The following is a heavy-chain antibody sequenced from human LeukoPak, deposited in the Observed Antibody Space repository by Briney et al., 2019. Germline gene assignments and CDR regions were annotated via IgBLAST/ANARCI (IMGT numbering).Heavy chain of an antibody. J-gene: IGHJ4*02. D-gene: IGHD3-10*01. CDR1: GFTFSSYA. CDR3: AKVIKPVRGPLDY. CDR2: ISGSGGST. Sequence: GGSLRLSCAASGFTFSSYAVSWVRQAPGKGLEWVSAISGSGGSTYYADSVKGRFTISRDNSKNTLYLQMNSLRAEDTAVYYCAKVIKPVRGPLDYWGQGTLVTVSS. V-gene: IGHV3-23*01.